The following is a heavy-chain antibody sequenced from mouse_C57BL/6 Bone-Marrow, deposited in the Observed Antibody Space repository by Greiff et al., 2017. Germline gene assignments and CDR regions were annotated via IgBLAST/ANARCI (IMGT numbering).Heavy chain of an antibody. CDR1: GYTFTNYW. CDR3: ARRRARGAMDD. CDR2: IYPGGGYT. V-gene: IGHV1-63*01. D-gene: IGHD3-3*01. J-gene: IGHJ4*01. Sequence: VQLQQSGAELVRPGTSVKMSCKASGYTFTNYWIGWAKQRPGHGLEWIGDIYPGGGYTNYNEKFKGKATLTADKSSSTAYMQFSSLTSEDSAIYYCARRRARGAMDDWGQGTSVTVSS.